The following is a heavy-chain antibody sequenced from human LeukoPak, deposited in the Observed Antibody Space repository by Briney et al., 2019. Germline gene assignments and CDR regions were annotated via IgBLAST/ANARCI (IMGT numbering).Heavy chain of an antibody. CDR2: IKQDGSEK. CDR1: EFTFSSYW. Sequence: GGSLRLSCAASEFTFSSYWMSWVRQAPGKGLEWVANIKQDGSEKYYVDSVKGRFTISRDNAKNSLYLQMNSLRAEDTAVYYCARVDYYYGMDVWGQGTTVTVSS. J-gene: IGHJ6*02. CDR3: ARVDYYYGMDV. V-gene: IGHV3-7*01.